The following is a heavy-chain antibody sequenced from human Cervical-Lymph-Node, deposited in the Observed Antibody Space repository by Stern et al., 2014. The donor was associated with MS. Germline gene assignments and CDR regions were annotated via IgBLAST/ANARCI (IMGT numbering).Heavy chain of an antibody. CDR3: ASAYSSSHYYFDY. CDR2: IWYDGSNP. Sequence: VQLVESGGGVVQPGRSLRLSCAASGFSFSRYAMHWVRQAPGKGLEWVALIWYDGSNPYYADSVTGRFTISRDNFKNTLYLQMNSLRAEDTAVYYCASAYSSSHYYFDYWGQGTLVIVSS. D-gene: IGHD6-13*01. CDR1: GFSFSRYA. J-gene: IGHJ4*02. V-gene: IGHV3-33*01.